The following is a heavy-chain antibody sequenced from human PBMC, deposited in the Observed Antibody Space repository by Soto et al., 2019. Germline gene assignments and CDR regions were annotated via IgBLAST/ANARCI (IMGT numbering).Heavy chain of an antibody. CDR3: ARAVAVPADFDY. Sequence: SVKVSCKASGYTFTAYAMHWVRQAPGQRLEWMGWINAGNGNTKYSQKFQGRVTITRDTSASTAYMELSSLRSEDTAVYYCARAVAVPADFDYWGQGTLVTVSS. D-gene: IGHD6-19*01. CDR2: INAGNGNT. V-gene: IGHV1-3*01. J-gene: IGHJ4*02. CDR1: GYTFTAYA.